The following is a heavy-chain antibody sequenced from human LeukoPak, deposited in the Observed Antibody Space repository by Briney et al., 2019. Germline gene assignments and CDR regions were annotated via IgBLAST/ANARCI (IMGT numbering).Heavy chain of an antibody. D-gene: IGHD3-10*01. CDR1: GGTFSSYA. CDR3: AREEVRGVSGY. V-gene: IGHV1-69*04. Sequence: ASVKVSCKASGGTFSSYAISWVRQAPGQGLEWMGRIIPILGIANYAQKFQGRVTITADKSTSTAYMELSSLRSEDTAVYYCAREEVRGVSGYWGQGILVTVSS. CDR2: IIPILGIA. J-gene: IGHJ4*02.